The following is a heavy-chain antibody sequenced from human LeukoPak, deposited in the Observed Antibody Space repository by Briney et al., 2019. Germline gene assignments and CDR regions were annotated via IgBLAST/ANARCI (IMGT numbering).Heavy chain of an antibody. V-gene: IGHV3-48*03. Sequence: GGSLRLSCAASGFTFSHHNMNWVRQVPGKGLESVSYISSSGNTIYYADSVKGRFTISRDNAKNSLYLQMNSLRAEDTAVYYCANERGYSYGFYYWGQGTLVTVSS. CDR1: GFTFSHHN. J-gene: IGHJ4*02. CDR2: ISSSGNTI. D-gene: IGHD5-18*01. CDR3: ANERGYSYGFYY.